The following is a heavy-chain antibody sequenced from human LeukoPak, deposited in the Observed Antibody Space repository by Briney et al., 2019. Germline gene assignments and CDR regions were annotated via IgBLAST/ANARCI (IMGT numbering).Heavy chain of an antibody. Sequence: ASVKVSCKASGGTFSSYAISWVRQAPGQGLEWMGGIIPIFGTANYAQKFQGRVTITADKSTSTAYMELSSLRSEDTAVYYCARSPYYDFWSGYYWEYFDYWGQGTLVIVSS. CDR2: IIPIFGTA. V-gene: IGHV1-69*06. CDR1: GGTFSSYA. CDR3: ARSPYYDFWSGYYWEYFDY. D-gene: IGHD3-3*01. J-gene: IGHJ4*02.